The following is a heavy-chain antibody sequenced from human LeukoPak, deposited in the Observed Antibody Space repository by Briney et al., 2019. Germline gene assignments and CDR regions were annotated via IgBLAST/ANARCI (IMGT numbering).Heavy chain of an antibody. CDR1: GGSISSGGYY. CDR2: IYYSGST. V-gene: IGHV4-31*03. CDR3: ARGRRMTTVTYFDY. D-gene: IGHD4-17*01. Sequence: SETLSLTCTVSGGSISSGGYYWSWIRQHPGKGLEWIGYIYYSGSTYYNPSLKSRVTISVDTSKNQFSLKLSSVTAADTAVYYCARGRRMTTVTYFDYWGQGTLVTVSS. J-gene: IGHJ4*02.